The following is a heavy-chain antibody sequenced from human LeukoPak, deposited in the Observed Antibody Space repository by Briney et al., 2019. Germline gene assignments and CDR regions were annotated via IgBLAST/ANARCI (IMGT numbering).Heavy chain of an antibody. CDR1: GYSIRSAYY. J-gene: IGHJ4*02. Sequence: SETLSLTCAVSGYSIRSAYYWGWIRQPPGKGLEWIGSIYHIGTTYYNPSLKSRVTISLNTSKSQFSLKLTSVTAADTAVYYCATTTVVTRDFDYWSQGTLVTVSS. D-gene: IGHD4-23*01. CDR2: IYHIGTT. CDR3: ATTTVVTRDFDY. V-gene: IGHV4-38-2*01.